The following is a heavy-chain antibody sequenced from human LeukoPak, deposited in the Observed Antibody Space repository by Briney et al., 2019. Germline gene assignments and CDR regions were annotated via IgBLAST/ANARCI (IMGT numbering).Heavy chain of an antibody. V-gene: IGHV3-74*01. CDR3: ARDSSYYFDY. J-gene: IGHJ4*02. D-gene: IGHD1-26*01. Sequence: PGGSLRLSCAASGFTFDKAWMTWVRQAPGKGLVWVSRINSDGSSTSYADSVKGRFTISRDNAKNTLYLQMNSLRAEDTAVYYCARDSSYYFDYWGQGTLVTVSS. CDR1: GFTFDKAW. CDR2: INSDGSST.